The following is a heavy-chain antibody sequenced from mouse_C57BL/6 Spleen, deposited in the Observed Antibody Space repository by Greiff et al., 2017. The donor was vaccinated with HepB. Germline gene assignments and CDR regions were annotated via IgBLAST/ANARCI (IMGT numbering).Heavy chain of an antibody. Sequence: VQLQQPGAELVMPGASVKLSCKASGYTFTSYWMHWVKQRPGQGLEWIGEIDPSDSYTNYNQKFKGKSTLTVDKSSSTAYMQLSSLTSEDSAVYYCARSGSYGNYDYWGQGTTLTVSS. CDR2: IDPSDSYT. V-gene: IGHV1-69*01. CDR1: GYTFTSYW. CDR3: ARSGSYGNYDY. J-gene: IGHJ2*01. D-gene: IGHD2-1*01.